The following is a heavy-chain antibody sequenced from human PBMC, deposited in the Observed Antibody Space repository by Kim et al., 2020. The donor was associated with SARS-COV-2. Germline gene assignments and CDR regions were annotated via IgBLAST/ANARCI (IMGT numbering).Heavy chain of an antibody. D-gene: IGHD1-26*01. V-gene: IGHV3-21*01. CDR2: K. J-gene: IGHJ4*02. CDR3: ASYGSYFDPGY. Sequence: KSYADSVTGRFNNSRDNAKNSLYLQMTSLRAEDTAVYYCASYGSYFDPGYWGQGTLVTVSS.